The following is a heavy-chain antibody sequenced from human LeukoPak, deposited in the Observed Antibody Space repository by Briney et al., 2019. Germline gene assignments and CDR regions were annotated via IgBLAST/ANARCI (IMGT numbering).Heavy chain of an antibody. V-gene: IGHV4-38-2*01. J-gene: IGHJ5*02. Sequence: SETLSLTCAVSGYSISSGYYRGWIRQPPGKGLEWIGSIYHSGSTYYNPSLKSRVTISVDTSKNQFSLKLSSVTAADTAVYYCARQTDYDFWSGSTLNWFDPWGQGTLVTVSS. CDR2: IYHSGST. CDR1: GYSISSGYY. D-gene: IGHD3-3*01. CDR3: ARQTDYDFWSGSTLNWFDP.